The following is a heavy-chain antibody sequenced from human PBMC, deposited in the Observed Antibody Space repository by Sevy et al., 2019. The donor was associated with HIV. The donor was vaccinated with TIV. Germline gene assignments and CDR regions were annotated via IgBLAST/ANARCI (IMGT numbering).Heavy chain of an antibody. J-gene: IGHJ5*02. CDR3: ARGVFTMIRGVINCFDP. D-gene: IGHD3-10*01. CDR2: INHSGST. V-gene: IGHV4-34*01. CDR1: GGSFSGYY. Sequence: SETLSLTCAVYGGSFSGYYWGWIRQPPGKGLEWIGEINHSGSTNYNPSLKSRVTISVDTSKNQFSLKLNSVTAADTAVYYCARGVFTMIRGVINCFDPWGQGTLVTVSS.